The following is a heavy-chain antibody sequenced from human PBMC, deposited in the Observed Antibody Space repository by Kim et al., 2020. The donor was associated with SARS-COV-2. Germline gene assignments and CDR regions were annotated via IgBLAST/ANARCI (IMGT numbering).Heavy chain of an antibody. CDR2: ISFDSKKK. Sequence: GGSLRLSCAASGFTFGSYSMFWVRQGPGKGLEWVAVISFDSKKKFYTDSVKGRFTISRDNSMNSLSLQMDSLRPDDTAIYYCARGQLGHYYYSCVDVWGLGTRVTVSS. D-gene: IGHD6-6*01. V-gene: IGHV3-30*04. J-gene: IGHJ6*02. CDR1: GFTFGSYS. CDR3: ARGQLGHYYYSCVDV.